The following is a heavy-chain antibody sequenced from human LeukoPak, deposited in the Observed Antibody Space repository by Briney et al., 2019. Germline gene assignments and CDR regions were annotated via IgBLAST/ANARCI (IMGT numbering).Heavy chain of an antibody. V-gene: IGHV4-38-2*02. CDR1: GYSISSGYY. J-gene: IGHJ4*02. D-gene: IGHD2-15*01. Sequence: SETLSLTCTVSGYSISSGYYWGWIRQSPGKGLEWIGSIYHSGSTYYNPSLTLKSRVTISVDTSKNHFSLKVSSVTAADTAVYYCAAIQGSFDYWGQGTLVTVSS. CDR2: IYHSGST. CDR3: AAIQGSFDY.